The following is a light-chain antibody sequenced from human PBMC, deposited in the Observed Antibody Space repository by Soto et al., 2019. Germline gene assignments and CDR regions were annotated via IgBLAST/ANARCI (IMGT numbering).Light chain of an antibody. CDR3: QQYGRSPPRT. CDR1: QSVSNDF. V-gene: IGKV3-20*01. J-gene: IGKJ1*01. CDR2: GAS. Sequence: EIVLTQSPGILSLSPGERATLSCRASQSVSNDFLAWYQQKPGQAPRLLIYGASTRATDVPDRFSGSGSGADFTLTISRLEPEDFAVYYCQQYGRSPPRTFGKGTKVE.